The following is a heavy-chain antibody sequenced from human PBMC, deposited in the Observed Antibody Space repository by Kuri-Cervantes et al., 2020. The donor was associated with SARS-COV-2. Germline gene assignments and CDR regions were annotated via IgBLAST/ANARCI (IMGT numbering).Heavy chain of an antibody. J-gene: IGHJ6*02. CDR1: GYTFTDYY. Sequence: ASVKVSCKASGYTFTDYYMHWVRQAPGQGLEWMGWIGTNNGNKVYAQKFQGRVTMTTDTSTNTASMELTSLRSDDTAVYYCARKGVVVPTPADYYYAMDVWGQGTTVTVSS. CDR2: IGTNNGNK. D-gene: IGHD2-2*01. CDR3: ARKGVVVPTPADYYYAMDV. V-gene: IGHV1-18*04.